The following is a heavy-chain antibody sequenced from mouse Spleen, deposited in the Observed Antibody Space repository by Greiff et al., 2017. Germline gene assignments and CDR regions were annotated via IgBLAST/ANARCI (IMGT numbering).Heavy chain of an antibody. D-gene: IGHD1-1*01. Sequence: QVQLQQPGAELVKPGASVKLSCKASGYTFTSYWMHWVKQRPGQGLEWIGEINPSNGRTNYNEKFKSKATLTVDKSSSTAYMQLSSLTSEDSAVYYCNLYGHYAMDYWGQGTSVTVSS. J-gene: IGHJ4*01. CDR1: GYTFTSYW. CDR2: INPSNGRT. V-gene: IGHV1S81*02. CDR3: NLYGHYAMDY.